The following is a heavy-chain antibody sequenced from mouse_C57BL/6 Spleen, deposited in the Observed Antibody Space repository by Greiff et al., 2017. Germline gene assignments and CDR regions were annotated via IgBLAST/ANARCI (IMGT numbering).Heavy chain of an antibody. CDR2: IDPNSGGT. CDR1: GYTFTSYW. J-gene: IGHJ2*01. V-gene: IGHV1-72*01. Sequence: QVHVKQPGAELVKPGASVKLSCKASGYTFTSYWMHWVKQRPGRGLEWIGRIDPNSGGTKYNEKFKSKATLTVDKPSSTAYMQLSSLTSEDSAVYYCARLALTTVVFDYWGQGTTLTVSS. CDR3: ARLALTTVVFDY. D-gene: IGHD1-1*01.